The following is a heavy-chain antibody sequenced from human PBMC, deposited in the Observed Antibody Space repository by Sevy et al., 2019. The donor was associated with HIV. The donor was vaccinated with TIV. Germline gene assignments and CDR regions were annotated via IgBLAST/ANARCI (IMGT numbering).Heavy chain of an antibody. CDR3: AKGDRTFYGMDV. V-gene: IGHV3-23*01. CDR2: ISGSGGST. Sequence: GGSLRLSCVASGFTFSRYAMSWVRQAPGKGLKWVSAISGSGGSTYYADSLKGRFTISRDNSKKKLYLQMNSLRAEDTAVYYCAKGDRTFYGMDVWGQGTTVTVSS. CDR1: GFTFSRYA. J-gene: IGHJ6*02.